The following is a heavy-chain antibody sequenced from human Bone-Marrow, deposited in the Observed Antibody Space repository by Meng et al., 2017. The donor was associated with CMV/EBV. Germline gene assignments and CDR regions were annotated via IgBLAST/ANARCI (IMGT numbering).Heavy chain of an antibody. J-gene: IGHJ6*02. CDR3: AKDVLWRPAAILPYYYYGMDV. V-gene: IGHV3-30*02. CDR2: IWYDGSNK. Sequence: GESLKISCAASGFTFSSYGMHWVRQAPGKGLEWVAVIWYDGSNKYYADSVKGRFTISRDNSKNTLYLQMNSLRAEDTAVYYCAKDVLWRPAAILPYYYYGMDVWGQGTTVTVSS. CDR1: GFTFSSYG. D-gene: IGHD2-2*01.